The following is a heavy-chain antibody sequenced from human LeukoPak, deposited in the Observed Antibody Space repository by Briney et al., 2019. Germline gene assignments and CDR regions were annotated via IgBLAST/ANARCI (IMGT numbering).Heavy chain of an antibody. D-gene: IGHD3-22*01. Sequence: PGGSLRLSCAASGFTFSDYYMSWIRQAPGKGLEWVSVIYSGGSTYYADSVKGRFTISRDNSKNTLYLQMKSLRAEDTAVYYCARGRGYYDSSGDYFFDYWGQGTLVTVSS. CDR1: GFTFSDYY. V-gene: IGHV3-66*01. CDR3: ARGRGYYDSSGDYFFDY. CDR2: IYSGGST. J-gene: IGHJ4*02.